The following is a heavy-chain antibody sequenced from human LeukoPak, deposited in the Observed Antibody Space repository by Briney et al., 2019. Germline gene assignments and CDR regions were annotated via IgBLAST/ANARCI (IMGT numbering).Heavy chain of an antibody. J-gene: IGHJ6*03. CDR1: GGSISSYY. D-gene: IGHD6-13*01. CDR2: TYYSGST. V-gene: IGHV4-59*01. Sequence: PSETLSLTCTVSGGSISSYYWSWIRQPPGKGLEWIGYTYYSGSTNYNPSLKSRVTISVDTSKNQFSLKLSSVTAADTAVYYCARVISSSWGYYYYMDVWGKGTTVTVSS. CDR3: ARVISSSWGYYYYMDV.